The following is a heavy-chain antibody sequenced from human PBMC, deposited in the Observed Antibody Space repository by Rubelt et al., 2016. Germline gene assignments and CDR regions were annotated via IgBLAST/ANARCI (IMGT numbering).Heavy chain of an antibody. CDR3: ARDREDWYFDL. Sequence: QVQLQESGPGLVKPSETLSLTCTVSGGSISSYYWSWIRQPPGKGLEWIGYIYYSGSTNYNPSLKSRATISVDTSKNQFSLKLSSVTASDTAVYYCARDREDWYFDLWGRGTLVTVSS. D-gene: IGHD3-10*01. V-gene: IGHV4-59*01. CDR2: IYYSGST. J-gene: IGHJ2*01. CDR1: GGSISSYY.